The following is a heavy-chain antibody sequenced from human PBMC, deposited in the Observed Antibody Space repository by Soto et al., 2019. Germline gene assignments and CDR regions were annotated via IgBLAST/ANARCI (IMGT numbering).Heavy chain of an antibody. J-gene: IGHJ4*02. V-gene: IGHV1-3*05. Sequence: QVQLVQSGAEEKKPGASVKVSCKASGYTFTSYAMHWVRQAPGQRLEWMGWINAGNGNTKYSQKFQGTVTITRDTSASTSYMELSSLRSEDTAVYSCARSMVVVTALAYWGQGTLVTVSS. CDR1: GYTFTSYA. CDR3: ARSMVVVTALAY. D-gene: IGHD2-21*02. CDR2: INAGNGNT.